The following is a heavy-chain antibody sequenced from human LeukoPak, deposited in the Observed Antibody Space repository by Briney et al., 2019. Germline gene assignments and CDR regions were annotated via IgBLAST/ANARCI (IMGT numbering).Heavy chain of an antibody. CDR3: ARDLSGVTGYTYGRGIDY. J-gene: IGHJ4*02. Sequence: GGSLRLSCAASGFTFSSYWMSWVRQAPGKGLEWVANIKKDGSEKYYVNSVKGRFTVSRDNAKTSLYLQMNSLRAEDTAVYYCARDLSGVTGYTYGRGIDYWGQGTLVTVSS. V-gene: IGHV3-7*01. D-gene: IGHD5-18*01. CDR1: GFTFSSYW. CDR2: IKKDGSEK.